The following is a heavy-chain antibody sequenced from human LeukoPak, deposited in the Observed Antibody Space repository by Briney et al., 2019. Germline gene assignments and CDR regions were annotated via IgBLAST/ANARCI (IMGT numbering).Heavy chain of an antibody. V-gene: IGHV3-9*03. Sequence: GGSLRLSCAASGFTFDDYAMHWVRQAPGKGLEWVSGISWNSGSIGYADSVKGRFTISRDNAKNSLYLQMNSLRAEDMALYYCAKDKDGSRGTYIDYWGQGTLVTVSS. CDR3: AKDKDGSRGTYIDY. CDR1: GFTFDDYA. J-gene: IGHJ4*02. CDR2: ISWNSGSI.